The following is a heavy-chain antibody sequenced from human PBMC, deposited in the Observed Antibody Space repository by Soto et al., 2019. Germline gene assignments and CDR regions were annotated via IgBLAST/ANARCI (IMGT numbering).Heavy chain of an antibody. D-gene: IGHD4-17*01. J-gene: IGHJ4*02. CDR3: ARGTGVYGDYFDY. V-gene: IGHV4-34*01. Sequence: PSETLSLTCAVYGGSFSGYYWSWIRQPPGKGLEWIGEINHSGSTNYNPSLKSRVTISVDTSKNQFSLKLSSVTAADTAVYYCARGTGVYGDYFDYWGQGTLVTVSS. CDR1: GGSFSGYY. CDR2: INHSGST.